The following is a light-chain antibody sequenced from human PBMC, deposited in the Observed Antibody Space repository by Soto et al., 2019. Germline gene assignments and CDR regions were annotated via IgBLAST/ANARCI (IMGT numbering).Light chain of an antibody. CDR3: QQYNNWPRT. CDR1: QSFSSN. V-gene: IGKV3-15*01. J-gene: IGKJ1*01. Sequence: EILMTQSPVTLSVSPGERATLSCRASQSFSSNLAWYQQKPGQAPRLLIYDASTRATGIPARFSGSGSGTEFTLSISSLQSEDFAVYYCQQYNNWPRTFGQGT. CDR2: DAS.